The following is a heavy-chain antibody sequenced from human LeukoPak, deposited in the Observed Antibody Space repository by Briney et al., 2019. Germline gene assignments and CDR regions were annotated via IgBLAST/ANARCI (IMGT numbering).Heavy chain of an antibody. V-gene: IGHV3-30*04. J-gene: IGHJ4*02. D-gene: IGHD5/OR15-5a*01. Sequence: GGSLRLSCAASGFTFNSYAMHWVRQAPGKGLEWVAVISYDGSNKYYADSVKGRFTISRDNSKNTLYLQMNSLRAEDTAVYYCAKDRVLRYWGQGTLVTVSS. CDR1: GFTFNSYA. CDR3: AKDRVLRY. CDR2: ISYDGSNK.